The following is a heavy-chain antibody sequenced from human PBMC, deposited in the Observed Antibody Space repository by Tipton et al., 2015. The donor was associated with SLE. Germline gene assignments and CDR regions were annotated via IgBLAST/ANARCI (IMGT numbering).Heavy chain of an antibody. CDR1: GYNFPNYW. CDR2: SHPGDSDT. V-gene: IGHV5-51*03. CDR3: AKGTAACGCDY. Sequence: QSGPEVKKPGESLTISCKASGYNFPNYWIGWVRQMPGKGLEWMGISHPGDSDTRYSPSFQGQVTISADKSITTAFLQWSRLKASDSAMYYCAKGTAACGCDYWGQGTLVTVPS. J-gene: IGHJ4*02. D-gene: IGHD6-13*01.